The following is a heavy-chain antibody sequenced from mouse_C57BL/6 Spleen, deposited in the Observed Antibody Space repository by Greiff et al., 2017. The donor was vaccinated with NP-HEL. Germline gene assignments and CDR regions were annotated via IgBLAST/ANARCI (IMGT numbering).Heavy chain of an antibody. V-gene: IGHV1-64*01. CDR2: IHPNSGST. Sequence: QVQLQQPGAELVKPGASVKLSCKASGYTFTSYWMHWVKQRPGQGLEWIGMIHPNSGSTNYNEKFKSKATLTVDKSSSTAYMQLSSLTSEDSAVYYCARSGKLWSFDYWGQGTTLTVSS. CDR1: GYTFTSYW. J-gene: IGHJ2*01. D-gene: IGHD1-1*02. CDR3: ARSGKLWSFDY.